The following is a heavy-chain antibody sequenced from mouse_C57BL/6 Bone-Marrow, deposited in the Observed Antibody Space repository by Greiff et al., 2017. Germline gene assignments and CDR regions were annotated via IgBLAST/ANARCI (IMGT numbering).Heavy chain of an antibody. CDR2: IDPEIGDT. CDR1: GSNIKDDY. Sequence: VQLQQSGAELVRPGASVKLSCTASGSNIKDDYIHWVKQRPEQGLEWIGWIDPEIGDTEYASKFQGKATITSDTSSNTAYLQLSSLTSEDTAVYYCSSFAGSYVDFWGQGTPLTVAS. J-gene: IGHJ2*01. D-gene: IGHD1-1*02. CDR3: SSFAGSYVDF. V-gene: IGHV14-4*01.